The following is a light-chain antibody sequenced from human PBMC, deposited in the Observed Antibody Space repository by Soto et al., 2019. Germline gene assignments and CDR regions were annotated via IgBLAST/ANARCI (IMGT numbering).Light chain of an antibody. CDR2: SNN. CDR3: AAWDDSLSGYV. Sequence: QSVLTQPPSASGTPGQSVTISCSGSSSNIGSNAVSLYQQLPGTAPRLLLYSNNQRPSGVPDRFSGSKSGTSASLAISGLQSEDEADYYCAAWDDSLSGYVFATGTKVTVL. CDR1: SSNIGSNA. J-gene: IGLJ1*01. V-gene: IGLV1-44*01.